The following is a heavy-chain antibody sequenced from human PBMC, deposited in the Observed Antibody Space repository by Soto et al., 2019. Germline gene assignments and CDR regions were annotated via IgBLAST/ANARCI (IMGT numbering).Heavy chain of an antibody. V-gene: IGHV1-2*04. CDR2: INPNSGGK. J-gene: IGHJ6*02. Sequence: ASVKVSCKASGYTFTGYYMHWVRQAPGQGLEWMGWINPNSGGKNYAQKYQGWVTKTRDKSISTANMELSRLKSDNTAENNCARDREGIADHYYYYGMDVWGQGTTVTVSS. D-gene: IGHD6-13*01. CDR3: ARDREGIADHYYYYGMDV. CDR1: GYTFTGYY.